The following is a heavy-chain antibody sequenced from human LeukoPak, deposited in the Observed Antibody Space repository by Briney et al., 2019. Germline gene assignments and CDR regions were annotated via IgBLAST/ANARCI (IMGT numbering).Heavy chain of an antibody. CDR3: ARSGLYGGNSYYFDY. V-gene: IGHV3-30-3*01. D-gene: IGHD4-23*01. Sequence: GRSLRLSCAASGFTFSSYAMHWVRQAPGKGLEWVAVISYDGSNKYYADSVKGRFTISRDNAKNSLYLQMNSLRAEDTAVYYCARSGLYGGNSYYFDYWGQGTLVTVSS. J-gene: IGHJ4*02. CDR1: GFTFSSYA. CDR2: ISYDGSNK.